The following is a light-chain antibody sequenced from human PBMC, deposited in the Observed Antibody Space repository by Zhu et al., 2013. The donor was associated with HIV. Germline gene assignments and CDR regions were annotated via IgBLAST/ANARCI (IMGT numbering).Light chain of an antibody. Sequence: DIQMTQSPFTLSASVGDRVTITCRASQSISGWLAWYQQTPGKAPKLLIYAASSLPSGVPSKFSGSGSGTDFTLTISSLQPEDFATYYCQQYNSYPFTFGPGTKVDIK. CDR2: AAS. CDR3: QQYNSYPFT. V-gene: IGKV1-5*01. J-gene: IGKJ3*01. CDR1: QSISGW.